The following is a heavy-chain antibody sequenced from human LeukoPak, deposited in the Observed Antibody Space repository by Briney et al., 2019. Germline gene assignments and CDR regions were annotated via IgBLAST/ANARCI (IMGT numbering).Heavy chain of an antibody. CDR2: INHSGST. CDR1: GGSFSGYY. V-gene: IGHV4-34*01. CDR3: ARRKISYAFDI. Sequence: SETLSLTCAVYGGSFSGYYWSWIRQPPGKGLEWIGEINHSGSTNYNPSLKSRVTISVDTSKNQFSLKLSSVTAADTAVYYCARRKISYAFDIWGQGTMVTASS. D-gene: IGHD3-10*01. J-gene: IGHJ3*02.